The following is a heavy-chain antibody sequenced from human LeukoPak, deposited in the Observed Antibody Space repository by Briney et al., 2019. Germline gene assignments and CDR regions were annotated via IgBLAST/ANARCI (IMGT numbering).Heavy chain of an antibody. J-gene: IGHJ4*02. D-gene: IGHD6-19*01. CDR3: AKDKQWLMKRDY. Sequence: AGGSLKLSCAASGFTFSSYAMSWVRQAPGKGLEWVSAISGSGGSTYYADSVKGRFTISRDNSKNTLYLQMNSLRAEDTAVYYCAKDKQWLMKRDYWGQGTLVTVSS. CDR2: ISGSGGST. CDR1: GFTFSSYA. V-gene: IGHV3-23*01.